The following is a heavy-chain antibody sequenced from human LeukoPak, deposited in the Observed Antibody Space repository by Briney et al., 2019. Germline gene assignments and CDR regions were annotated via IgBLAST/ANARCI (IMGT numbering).Heavy chain of an antibody. J-gene: IGHJ3*02. CDR2: IIPVLNIT. CDR1: GGTFSSSA. CDR3: ARLGYYDSSGYQINDAFDI. D-gene: IGHD3-22*01. V-gene: IGHV1-69*04. Sequence: ASVKVSCKTSGGTFSSSAITWVRQAPGQGLEWMGRIIPVLNITTYAQKFQGSVTITADTSTSTVYMELSSLRSEETAVYYCARLGYYDSSGYQINDAFDIWGQGTMVTVSS.